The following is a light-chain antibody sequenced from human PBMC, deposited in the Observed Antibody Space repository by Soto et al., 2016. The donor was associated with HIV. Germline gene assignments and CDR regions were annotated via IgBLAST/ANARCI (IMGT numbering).Light chain of an antibody. CDR3: QQHNSYPFT. Sequence: DIQMTQSPSSLAASVGDRVTITCRASQGIRNGLAWYQQKSGKAPERLIYGASSLQSGVPSRFSGSGSGTEFTLTISSLQPEDLATYYCQQHNSYPFTFGGGTRVEIK. V-gene: IGKV1-17*01. CDR2: GAS. J-gene: IGKJ4*01. CDR1: QGIRNG.